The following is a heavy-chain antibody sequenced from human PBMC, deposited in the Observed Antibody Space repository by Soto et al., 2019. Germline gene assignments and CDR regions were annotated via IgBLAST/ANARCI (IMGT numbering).Heavy chain of an antibody. J-gene: IGHJ5*02. V-gene: IGHV1-69*13. D-gene: IGHD3-9*01. CDR1: GYTFTSYG. CDR2: IIPIFGTA. CDR3: ARDSAYDILTGYLEAWFDP. Sequence: SVKVSCKASGYTFTSYGISWVRQAPGQGLEWMGWIIPIFGTANYAQKFQGRVTITADESTSTAYMELSSVTAADTAVYYCARDSAYDILTGYLEAWFDPWGQGTLVTVSS.